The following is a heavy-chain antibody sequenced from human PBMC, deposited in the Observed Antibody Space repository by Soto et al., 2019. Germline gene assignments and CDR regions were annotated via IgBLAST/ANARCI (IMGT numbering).Heavy chain of an antibody. CDR1: GYSFIDYY. CDR2: SNPNSGAT. J-gene: IGHJ4*02. V-gene: IGHV1-2*02. Sequence: ASVRVSCKTSGYSFIDYYIHWVRQAPGQGLEWMGWSNPNSGATTYAEKFQGRVTMTRDRSITTAYMGLSRLRSDDTAVYFCARDMVSTLGEFDFWGQRSPVTVYS. D-gene: IGHD5-12*01. CDR3: ARDMVSTLGEFDF.